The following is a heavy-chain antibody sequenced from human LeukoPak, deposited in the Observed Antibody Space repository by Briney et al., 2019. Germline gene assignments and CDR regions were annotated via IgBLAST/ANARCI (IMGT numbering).Heavy chain of an antibody. J-gene: IGHJ4*02. D-gene: IGHD3-10*01. CDR1: GFTFSSYA. CDR2: ISSNGGST. Sequence: GGSRRLSCSASGFTFSSYAMHWVRQAPGKGLEYVSAISSNGGSTYYADSVKGRFTISRDNSKNTLYLQMSSLRAEDTAVYYCVKSLFSDRGVRAPFDYWGQGTPVTLSS. V-gene: IGHV3-64D*09. CDR3: VKSLFSDRGVRAPFDY.